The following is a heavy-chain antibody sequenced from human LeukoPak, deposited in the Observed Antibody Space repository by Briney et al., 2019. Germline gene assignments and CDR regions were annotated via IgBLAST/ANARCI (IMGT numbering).Heavy chain of an antibody. V-gene: IGHV4-34*01. Sequence: SETLSLTCAVYGGSFSGYYWSWIRQPPGKGLEWIGEINHSGSTNYNPSLKSRVTISVDTSKNQFSLKLSSVTAADTAVYYCAGYSSGWYSSWFDPWGQGTLVTVSS. CDR3: AGYSSGWYSSWFDP. D-gene: IGHD6-19*01. J-gene: IGHJ5*02. CDR1: GGSFSGYY. CDR2: INHSGST.